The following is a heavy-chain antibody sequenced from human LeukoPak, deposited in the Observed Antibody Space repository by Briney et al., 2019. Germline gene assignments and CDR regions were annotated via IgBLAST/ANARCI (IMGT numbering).Heavy chain of an antibody. CDR3: ARLTRSSGYYHFDY. CDR2: IYYSGGT. V-gene: IGHV4-59*12. Sequence: SETLSLTCTVSGGSISSYYWSWIRQPPGKGLEWIGYIYYSGGTNYNPSLKSRVTISVDTSKNQFSLKLSSVTAADTAVYYCARLTRSSGYYHFDYWGQGTLVTVSS. J-gene: IGHJ4*02. D-gene: IGHD3-22*01. CDR1: GGSISSYY.